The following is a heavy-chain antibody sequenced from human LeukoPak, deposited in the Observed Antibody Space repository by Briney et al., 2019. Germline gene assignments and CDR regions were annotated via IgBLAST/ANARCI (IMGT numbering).Heavy chain of an antibody. CDR2: IYYSSYSGST. Sequence: SETLPLTCTVSGGSISSSSYCWGWIRQPPGKGLEWIGTIYYSSYSGSTYYNPSLKSRVTISADTSKNQFSLRLTSVTAADTAIYYCTRRRYGSSWTDYWGQGTLVTVSS. J-gene: IGHJ4*02. D-gene: IGHD6-13*01. CDR3: TRRRYGSSWTDY. V-gene: IGHV4-39*01. CDR1: GGSISSSSYC.